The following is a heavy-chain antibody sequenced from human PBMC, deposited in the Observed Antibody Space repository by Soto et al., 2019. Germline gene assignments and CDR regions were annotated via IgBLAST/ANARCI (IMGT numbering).Heavy chain of an antibody. J-gene: IGHJ4*02. D-gene: IGHD3-22*01. V-gene: IGHV4-59*01. CDR2: IYYSGST. CDR3: ARGVYSSGYYLYFDD. CDR1: GGSISSYY. Sequence: SETLSLTCTVSGGSISSYYWSWIRQPPGKGLEWIGYIYYSGSTKYNPSLNSRVIISMDASTNQFSLKLYSVTAADTAVYYCARGVYSSGYYLYFDDWGQGTQVTVSS.